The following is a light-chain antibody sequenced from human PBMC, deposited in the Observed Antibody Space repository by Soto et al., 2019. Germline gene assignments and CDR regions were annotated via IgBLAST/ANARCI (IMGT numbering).Light chain of an antibody. CDR3: QRYSSVPV. J-gene: IGKJ3*01. CDR1: QDIRNF. V-gene: IGKV1-27*01. Sequence: DIQMTQSPTSLSASVGDRVTITCRASQDIRNFVAWYQQKPGKAPKLLIYAASTLQSGVPSRFSGSASGTDFTLTINSLQPEGVATYSCQRYSSVPVFGPGTKVEIK. CDR2: AAS.